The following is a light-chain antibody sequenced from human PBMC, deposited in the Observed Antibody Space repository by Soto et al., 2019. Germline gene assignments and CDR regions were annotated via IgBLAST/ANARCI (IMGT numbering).Light chain of an antibody. J-gene: IGKJ1*01. Sequence: EIVLTQSPATLSLSPGERATLSCRASQSVSGFLAWYQQKPGQAPRLLIYDASNRATGIPARFSGNGFGTDFTLAISRLEPEDFAVYYCHQFGDSPQTFGQGTTVEV. CDR3: HQFGDSPQT. V-gene: IGKV3-11*01. CDR1: QSVSGF. CDR2: DAS.